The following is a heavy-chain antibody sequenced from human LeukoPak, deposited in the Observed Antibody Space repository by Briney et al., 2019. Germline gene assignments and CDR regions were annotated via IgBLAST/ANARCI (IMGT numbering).Heavy chain of an antibody. CDR1: GFSFSTYA. CDR3: ARRGGRNGWGDFDY. D-gene: IGHD3-10*01. CDR2: ISVSGDST. Sequence: GGSLRLSCAASGFSFSTYAMNWVRQAPGKGLEWVSTISVSGDSTFYADSVQGRFTISRDTSKNSLSLHMNSLRAEDTAVYFCARRGGRNGWGDFDYWGQGTLVTVSS. V-gene: IGHV3-23*01. J-gene: IGHJ4*02.